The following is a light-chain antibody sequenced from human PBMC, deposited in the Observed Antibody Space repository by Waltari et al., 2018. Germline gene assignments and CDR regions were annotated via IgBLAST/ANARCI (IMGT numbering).Light chain of an antibody. CDR2: DVN. Sequence: QSALTQPASVSGSPGQSITISCTGASSAVGGYNYVSWYQQHPGKAPKLIIYDVNNRPSGLSNRFSGSKSGNRASLTISGLQAEDEADYYCCSFTSSSTWVFGGGTKLTVL. V-gene: IGLV2-14*03. CDR3: CSFTSSSTWV. J-gene: IGLJ3*02. CDR1: SSAVGGYNY.